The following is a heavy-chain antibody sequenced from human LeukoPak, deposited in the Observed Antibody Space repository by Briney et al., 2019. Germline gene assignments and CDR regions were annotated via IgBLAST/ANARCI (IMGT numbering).Heavy chain of an antibody. CDR2: INPNSGGT. J-gene: IGHJ4*02. Sequence: ASVKVSCKASGYTFTGYYIHWVRQAPGQGLEWMGRINPNSGGTNYAQKFQGWVTMTRDTSISTAYMELSRLRSDDTAVYYCARAGWSGYSLQYYFDYWGQGTLVTVSS. CDR3: ARAGWSGYSLQYYFDY. D-gene: IGHD3-3*01. CDR1: GYTFTGYY. V-gene: IGHV1-2*04.